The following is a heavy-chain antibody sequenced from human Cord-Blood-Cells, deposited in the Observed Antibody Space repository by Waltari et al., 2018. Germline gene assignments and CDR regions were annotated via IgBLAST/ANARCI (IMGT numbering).Heavy chain of an antibody. D-gene: IGHD2-21*02. Sequence: QVQLVQSGAEVKKPGASVKVSCKASGYTFTSSAITWVQQAPGQGLEWMGWMNPNSGNTGYAQKFQGRVTMTRNTSISTAYMELSSLRSEDTAVYYCARGGGDSYYYYGMDVWGQGTTVTVSS. V-gene: IGHV1-8*01. J-gene: IGHJ6*02. CDR2: MNPNSGNT. CDR3: ARGGGDSYYYYGMDV. CDR1: GYTFTSSA.